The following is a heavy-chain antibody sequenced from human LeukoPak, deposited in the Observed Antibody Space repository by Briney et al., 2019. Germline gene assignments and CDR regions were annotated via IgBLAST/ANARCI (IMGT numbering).Heavy chain of an antibody. CDR1: GFSFSDYW. D-gene: IGHD2-15*01. J-gene: IGHJ5*02. V-gene: IGHV3-7*01. CDR2: INQDGSEE. CDR3: ARDGSKSCSGGSCYLNWFDP. Sequence: PGGSLRLSCGASGFSFSDYWMTWVRQAPGKVLEWVANINQDGSEEYYVASVKGRFTISRDNAKNSLYLQMTSLRAEDTAVYYCARDGSKSCSGGSCYLNWFDPWGQGTLVTVSS.